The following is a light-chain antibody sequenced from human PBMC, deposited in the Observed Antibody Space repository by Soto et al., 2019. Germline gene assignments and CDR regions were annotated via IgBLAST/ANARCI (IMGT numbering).Light chain of an antibody. J-gene: IGKJ5*01. CDR2: GAS. V-gene: IGKV3-15*01. Sequence: EVAMPQSPATLSVSTGERATLSCRASQGVRSHLAWYQQKPGQAPRLLIYGASTRATGIPVRFSGSVSRTEFTLTLSSLHSQDFAVYYCQQRSNWPPPITFGQVTRLEIK. CDR3: QQRSNWPPPIT. CDR1: QGVRSH.